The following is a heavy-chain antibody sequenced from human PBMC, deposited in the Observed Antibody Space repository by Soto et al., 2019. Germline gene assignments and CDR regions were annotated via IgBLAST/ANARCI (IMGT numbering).Heavy chain of an antibody. V-gene: IGHV3-48*03. CDR1: GFSFSGYG. D-gene: IGHD3-3*01. CDR3: TTDSLAYDFWSGWVFDY. J-gene: IGHJ4*02. CDR2: ISSSGSLI. Sequence: PGGSLRLSCAASGFSFSGYGMNWVRQAPGKGLEWISYISSSGSLIYYADSLKGRFTISRDNAKNSLYLQMNSLKTEDTAVYYCTTDSLAYDFWSGWVFDYWGQGTLVTVSS.